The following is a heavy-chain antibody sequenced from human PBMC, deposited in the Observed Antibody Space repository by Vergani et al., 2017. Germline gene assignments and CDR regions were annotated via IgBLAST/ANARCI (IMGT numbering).Heavy chain of an antibody. J-gene: IGHJ4*02. Sequence: QVQLVQSGAEVKKPGSSVKVSCKASGGTFSSYAISWVRQAPGQGLEWMGAIIPIFGTANSAQNFQGRVTITADESTSAAYMELSSLRAEDTAVYYCARELFYYDSSGYYSGFFDYWGQGTLVTVSS. V-gene: IGHV1-69*01. CDR1: GGTFSSYA. CDR3: ARELFYYDSSGYYSGFFDY. D-gene: IGHD3-22*01. CDR2: IIPIFGTA.